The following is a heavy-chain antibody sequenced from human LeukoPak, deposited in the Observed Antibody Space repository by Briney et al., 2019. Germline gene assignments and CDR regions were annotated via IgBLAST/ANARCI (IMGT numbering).Heavy chain of an antibody. Sequence: GGSLRLSCAASGFTVSSNYMSWVRQAPGKGLEWVSVIYSGGTTYCADSVKGRFTISRDNSKNTLYLQMNSLRAEDTAVYYCARAAITSPQTYYYYYNMDVWGKGTTVTVSS. CDR1: GFTVSSNY. J-gene: IGHJ6*03. V-gene: IGHV3-53*01. CDR3: ARAAITSPQTYYYYYNMDV. CDR2: IYSGGTT. D-gene: IGHD1-20*01.